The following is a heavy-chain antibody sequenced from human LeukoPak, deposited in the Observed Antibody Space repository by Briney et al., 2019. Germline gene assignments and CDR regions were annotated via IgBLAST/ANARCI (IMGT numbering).Heavy chain of an antibody. J-gene: IGHJ4*02. Sequence: GGSLRLSCAASGFTFSRYWMHWVRQAPRKGLVWVSRISTDGYTTDYADFVQGRFTASRDNTKNTWSLEMNSLRAEDTAVYYCVVGGSPGYWGQGTPVTVSS. D-gene: IGHD2-15*01. CDR1: GFTFSRYW. CDR2: ISTDGYTT. CDR3: VVGGSPGY. V-gene: IGHV3-74*01.